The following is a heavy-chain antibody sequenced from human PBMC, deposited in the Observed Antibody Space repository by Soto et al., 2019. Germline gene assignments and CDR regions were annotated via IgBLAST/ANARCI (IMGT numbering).Heavy chain of an antibody. V-gene: IGHV4-39*07. J-gene: IGHJ4*02. CDR1: GGSISSSSYY. D-gene: IGHD6-25*01. CDR2: IYYSGST. Sequence: SETLSLTCTVSGGSISSSSYYWGWIRQPPGKGLEWIGSIYYSGSTYYNPSLKSRVTISVDKSKNQFSLKLSPVTAADTAVYYCARMWSGFNYHWGQGTLVTVSS. CDR3: ARMWSGFNYH.